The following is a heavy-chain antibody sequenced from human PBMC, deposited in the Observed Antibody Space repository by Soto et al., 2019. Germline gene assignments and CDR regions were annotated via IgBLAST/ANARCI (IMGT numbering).Heavy chain of an antibody. V-gene: IGHV1-46*01. J-gene: IGHJ3*02. CDR3: ARDRFYYYDSSGYLTPSWAFDI. Sequence: ASVKVSCKASGYTFISYYMHWVRQAPGQGLEWMGIINPSGGSTSYAQKFQGRVTMTRDTSTRIVYMELSSLRSEDTAVYYCARDRFYYYDSSGYLTPSWAFDIWGQGTTVTVSS. CDR2: INPSGGST. D-gene: IGHD3-22*01. CDR1: GYTFISYY.